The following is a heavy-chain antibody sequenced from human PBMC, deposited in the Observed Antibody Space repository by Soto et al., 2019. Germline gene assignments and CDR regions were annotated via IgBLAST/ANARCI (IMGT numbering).Heavy chain of an antibody. CDR2: ISYDGSNK. D-gene: IGHD3-10*01. Sequence: QVQLVESGGGVVQPGRSLRLSCAVSGFTFSSYGMYWVRQAPGKGLEWVAVISYDGSNKYYADSVKGRFTISRDNSKNTLYLQMNSLRAEDTAVYYCAKDGTPYYPYYYMDVWGKGTTVTVSS. CDR3: AKDGTPYYPYYYMDV. V-gene: IGHV3-30*18. CDR1: GFTFSSYG. J-gene: IGHJ6*03.